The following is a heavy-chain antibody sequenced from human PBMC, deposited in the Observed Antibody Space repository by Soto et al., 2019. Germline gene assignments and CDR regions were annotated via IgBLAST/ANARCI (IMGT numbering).Heavy chain of an antibody. CDR2: IYYSGRT. CDR1: GGSSSSVDYY. J-gene: IGHJ4*02. V-gene: IGHV4-30-4*01. Sequence: SETLSLTCTFCGGSSSSVDYYWSWIRQPAGKGLEWIGYIYYSGRTYYNPSLKSRVTTSVDTSKNQFSLKLSSVTAADTAVYYCARATHYYDSSGYYDFDYWGQGTLVPVSS. CDR3: ARATHYYDSSGYYDFDY. D-gene: IGHD3-22*01.